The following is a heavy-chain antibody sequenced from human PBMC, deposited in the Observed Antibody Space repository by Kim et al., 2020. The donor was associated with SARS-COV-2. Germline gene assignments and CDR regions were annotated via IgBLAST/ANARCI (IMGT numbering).Heavy chain of an antibody. V-gene: IGHV5-51*01. CDR1: GYSFTSSW. CDR3: ATQGLYGLFVI. J-gene: IGHJ3*02. CDR2: IYPGDSDT. D-gene: IGHD4-17*01. Sequence: GESLKISCKGSGYSFTSSWIGWVRQMPGKGLEWMGIIYPGDSDTRYSPSFQGQVTIPADKSISTACLQWNSLKPSDTAMYYCATQGLYGLFVIWGQGTMVTLSS.